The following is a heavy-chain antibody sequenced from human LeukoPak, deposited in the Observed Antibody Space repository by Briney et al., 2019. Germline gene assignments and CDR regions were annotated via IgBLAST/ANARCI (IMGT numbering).Heavy chain of an antibody. Sequence: SETLSLTCTVSGGSISSYYWSWIRQPAGKGLEWIGRIYTSGSTYYNPSLKSRVTISVDTSKNQFSLKLSSVTAADTAVYYCARSPTYYYDSSGLLDAFDIWGQGTMVTVSS. CDR1: GGSISSYY. V-gene: IGHV4-4*07. CDR2: IYTSGST. D-gene: IGHD3-22*01. J-gene: IGHJ3*02. CDR3: ARSPTYYYDSSGLLDAFDI.